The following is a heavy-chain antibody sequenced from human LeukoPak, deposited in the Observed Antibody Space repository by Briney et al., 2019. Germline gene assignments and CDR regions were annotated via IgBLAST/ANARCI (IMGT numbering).Heavy chain of an antibody. CDR1: GFTFSSYA. J-gene: IGHJ3*02. CDR3: ASSSRWSGDAFDI. D-gene: IGHD6-13*01. Sequence: GGSLRLSCAASGFTFSSYAMHWVRQAPGKGLEWVAVISYDGSNKYYADSVKGRFTISRDNSKNTLYLQMNSLRAEDTAVYYCASSSRWSGDAFDIWGQGTMVTVSS. V-gene: IGHV3-30*04. CDR2: ISYDGSNK.